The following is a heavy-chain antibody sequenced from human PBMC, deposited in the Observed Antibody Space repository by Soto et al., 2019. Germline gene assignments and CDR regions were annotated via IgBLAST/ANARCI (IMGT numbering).Heavy chain of an antibody. D-gene: IGHD4-17*01. CDR2: IYYSGST. J-gene: IGHJ4*02. CDR1: GGYISSYY. V-gene: IGHV4-59*08. CDR3: ASRYGGTLDY. Sequence: QVQLQESGPGLVKPSETLSLTCTVSGGYISSYYWSWIRQPPGKGLEWIGYIYYSGSTNYNPSLKSRVTIPVDTSKSQFSLKLSSVTAADTAVYYCASRYGGTLDYWGQGTLVTVSS.